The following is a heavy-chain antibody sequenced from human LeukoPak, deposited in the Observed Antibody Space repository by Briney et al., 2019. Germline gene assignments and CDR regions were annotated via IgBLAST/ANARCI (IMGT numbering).Heavy chain of an antibody. CDR3: VRGYYFDY. J-gene: IGHJ4*02. CDR2: ISSDSSYI. Sequence: GGSLRLSCAASGFNFNTYTMNWVRQAPGKGLEWVSSISSDSSYIYYADAVHGRFTVSRDNAKYSLYLQMNSLRAEDTAVYYCVRGYYFDYWGQGTLVTVSS. V-gene: IGHV3-21*01. CDR1: GFNFNTYT.